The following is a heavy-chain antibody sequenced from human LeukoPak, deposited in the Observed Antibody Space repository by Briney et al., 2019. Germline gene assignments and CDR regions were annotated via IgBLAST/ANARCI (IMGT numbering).Heavy chain of an antibody. D-gene: IGHD2-2*01. CDR3: ARDRRLDYQLPADN. J-gene: IGHJ4*02. CDR1: GYSFILYG. Sequence: GASVKVSCKTSGYSFILYGISWVRQAPGQGPEWMGWISTSTGDTKYTQKFQGRVTLTTDTSTSTAYMELSSLRSDDTAVYYCARDRRLDYQLPADNWGQGTLVTVSS. V-gene: IGHV1-18*01. CDR2: ISTSTGDT.